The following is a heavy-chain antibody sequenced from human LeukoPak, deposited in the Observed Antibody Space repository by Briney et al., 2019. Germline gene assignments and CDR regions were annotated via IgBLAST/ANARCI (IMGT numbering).Heavy chain of an antibody. Sequence: ASVKLSCKAFGYTFTGYFMHWVRQAPGQGLEWMAWINTKNGGTKYAQKFQGRVTMTRDTSISTAYMELSSLRSDDTAVYYCARGTGSSWFDPWGQGTLVTVSS. CDR2: INTKNGGT. CDR1: GYTFTGYF. D-gene: IGHD2-8*02. CDR3: ARGTGSSWFDP. J-gene: IGHJ5*02. V-gene: IGHV1-2*02.